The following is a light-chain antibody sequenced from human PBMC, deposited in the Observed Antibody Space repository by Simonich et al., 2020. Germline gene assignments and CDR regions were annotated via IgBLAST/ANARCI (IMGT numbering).Light chain of an antibody. CDR2: AAS. CDR3: QQLNSYPYT. CDR1: KGISSY. V-gene: IGKV1-8*01. J-gene: IGKJ2*01. Sequence: AIRMPQSPSSLSASTGDRVTITCRASKGISSYLAWYQQKPGKAPKLLIYAASTLQSGVPSRFSGSGSGTEFTLTISSLQPEDFATYYCQQLNSYPYTFGQGTKLDIK.